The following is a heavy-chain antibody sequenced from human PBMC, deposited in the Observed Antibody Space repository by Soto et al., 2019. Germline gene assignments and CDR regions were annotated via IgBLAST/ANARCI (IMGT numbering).Heavy chain of an antibody. Sequence: SLTFAVSGGSISSSNWWSWVRQPPGKGLEWIGEIYHSGSTNYNPSLKSRVTISVDKSKNQFSLKLSSVTAADTAVYYCAKGSSWYNWFDPWGQGTLVTVSS. V-gene: IGHV4-4*02. J-gene: IGHJ5*02. CDR2: IYHSGST. CDR1: GGSISSSNW. CDR3: AKGSSWYNWFDP. D-gene: IGHD6-13*01.